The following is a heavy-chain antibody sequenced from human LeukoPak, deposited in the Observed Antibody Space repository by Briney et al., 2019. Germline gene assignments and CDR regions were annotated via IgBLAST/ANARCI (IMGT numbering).Heavy chain of an antibody. CDR1: GFSFSSYG. V-gene: IGHV3-30*02. CDR2: IRYDGSHK. J-gene: IGHJ4*02. D-gene: IGHD2-2*01. Sequence: PGGSLRLSCAASGFSFSSYGMHWVRQAPGKGLEWVAFIRYDGSHKYYADSVKGRFTISRDNSKNTLYLQMNSLRAEDTAVYYCARDLPATAGGYDYWGQGTLVTVSS. CDR3: ARDLPATAGGYDY.